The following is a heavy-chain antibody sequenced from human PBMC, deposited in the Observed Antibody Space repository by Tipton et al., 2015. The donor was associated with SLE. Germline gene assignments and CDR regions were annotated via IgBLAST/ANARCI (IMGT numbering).Heavy chain of an antibody. CDR1: GVSISSGSYY. CDR3: ARAGGSYCDY. J-gene: IGHJ4*02. CDR2: IYTSGST. V-gene: IGHV4-61*09. Sequence: TLSLTCTVSGVSISSGSYYWSWIRQPAGKGLEWIGYIYTSGSTNYNPSLKSRVTISVDTSKNQFSLKLSSVTAADTAVYYCARAGGSYCDYWGQGTLVTVSS. D-gene: IGHD1-26*01.